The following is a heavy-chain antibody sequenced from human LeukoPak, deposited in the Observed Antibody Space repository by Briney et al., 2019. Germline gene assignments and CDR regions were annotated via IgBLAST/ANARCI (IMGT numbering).Heavy chain of an antibody. D-gene: IGHD6-19*01. J-gene: IGHJ4*02. Sequence: SETLSLTCTVSGGSISSYLWSWIRQPAGKGLEWLGRIHTDGTTTYSPSLQSRLTMSVDTSKKQISLRLSSVTAAATAIYYCATEQVSGSAWGFDYWGQGSLVTVSS. CDR2: IHTDGTT. CDR1: GGSISSYL. CDR3: ATEQVSGSAWGFDY. V-gene: IGHV4-4*07.